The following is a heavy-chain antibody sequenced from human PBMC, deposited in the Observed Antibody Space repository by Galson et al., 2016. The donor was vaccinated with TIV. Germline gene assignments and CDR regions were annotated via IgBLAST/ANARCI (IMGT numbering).Heavy chain of an antibody. J-gene: IGHJ4*02. CDR2: IYWDDDK. D-gene: IGHD3-9*01. V-gene: IGHV2-5*02. CDR3: VHIHFRTTGFGRGIDH. Sequence: PALVKPTQTLTLTCTFSGFSLSTSLMSVGWIRQPPGKAPEWLALIYWDDDKRYSPSLRARLTITKDPYKIHWVLKLTSVDPADTVTEYCVHIHFRTTGFGRGIDHWGSGTLVSVSS. CDR1: GFSLSTSLMS.